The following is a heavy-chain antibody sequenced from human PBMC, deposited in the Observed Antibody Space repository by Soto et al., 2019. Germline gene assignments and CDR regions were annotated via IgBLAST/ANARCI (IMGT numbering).Heavy chain of an antibody. D-gene: IGHD2-2*01. J-gene: IGHJ6*02. Sequence: QVQLVQSGAEVKKPGSSVKVSCKASGGTFSSYAISWVRQAPGQGLEWMGGIIAISDTTNYAQKFQGRVTISADESTSTAYMELSGLRSEDTAVYYCARSQGSSTSLEIYYYYYYGMDVWGQGTTVTVSS. V-gene: IGHV1-69*01. CDR1: GGTFSSYA. CDR3: ARSQGSSTSLEIYYYYYYGMDV. CDR2: IIAISDTT.